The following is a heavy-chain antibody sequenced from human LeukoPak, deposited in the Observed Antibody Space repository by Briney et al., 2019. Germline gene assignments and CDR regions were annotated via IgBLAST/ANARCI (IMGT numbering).Heavy chain of an antibody. CDR2: INHSGST. Sequence: SETLSLTCTVSGGSISSSSYCWGWIRQPPGKGLEWIGEINHSGSTNYNPSLKSRVTISVDTSKNQFSLKLSSVTAADTAVYYCARGGQRGYSYGYYRIFWFDYWGQGTLVTVSS. V-gene: IGHV4-39*07. CDR1: GGSISSSSYC. J-gene: IGHJ4*02. CDR3: ARGGQRGYSYGYYRIFWFDY. D-gene: IGHD5-18*01.